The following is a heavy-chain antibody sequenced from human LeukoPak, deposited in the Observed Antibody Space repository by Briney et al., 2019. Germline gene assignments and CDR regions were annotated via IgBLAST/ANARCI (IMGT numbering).Heavy chain of an antibody. J-gene: IGHJ1*01. D-gene: IGHD3-22*01. CDR2: IYSSGSN. V-gene: IGHV4-4*07. CDR3: ARDLGYDSSGDYYAYFQL. CDR1: GGSLTSYY. Sequence: SGTLSLTCTVSGGSLTSYYWSWIRQPAGKGLEWIGRIYSSGSNNYNPSLKSRVTMSVDTSKNQFSLKLRSVTAADTAVYYCARDLGYDSSGDYYAYFQLWGQGTRLTVSS.